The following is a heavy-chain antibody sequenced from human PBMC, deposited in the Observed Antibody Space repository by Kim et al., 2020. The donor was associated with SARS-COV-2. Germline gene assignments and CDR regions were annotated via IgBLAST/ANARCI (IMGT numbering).Heavy chain of an antibody. D-gene: IGHD3-22*01. CDR1: GGSISSSSYY. J-gene: IGHJ4*02. Sequence: SETLSLTCTVSGGSISSSSYYWGWIRQPPGKGLEWIGSIYYSGSTYYNPSLKSRVTISVDTSKNQFSLKLSSVTAADTAVYYCARGADGYYDSSGPSDYWGQGTLVTVSS. CDR3: ARGADGYYDSSGPSDY. CDR2: IYYSGST. V-gene: IGHV4-39*01.